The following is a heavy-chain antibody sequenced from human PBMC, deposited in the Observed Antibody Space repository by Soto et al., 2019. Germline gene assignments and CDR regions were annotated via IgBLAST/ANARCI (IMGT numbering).Heavy chain of an antibody. J-gene: IGHJ5*02. CDR2: ISSSSSTI. Sequence: EVQLVESGGCLVQPGGSLRLSCAASGFTFSSYSMNWVRQAPGKGLEWVSYISSSSSTIYYADSVKGRFTISRDNAKNSLYLQMNSLRAEETAVYYCARDGGYCSGGSCYPNWFDPWGQGTLVTVSS. V-gene: IGHV3-48*01. CDR3: ARDGGYCSGGSCYPNWFDP. D-gene: IGHD2-15*01. CDR1: GFTFSSYS.